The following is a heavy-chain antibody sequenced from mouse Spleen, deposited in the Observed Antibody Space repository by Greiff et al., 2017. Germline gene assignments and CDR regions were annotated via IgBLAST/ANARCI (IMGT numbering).Heavy chain of an antibody. CDR1: GYTFTSYG. J-gene: IGHJ3*01. CDR2: IYPRSGNT. CDR3: AMYGAWFAY. Sequence: VKLVESGAELARPGASVKLSCKASGYTFTSYGISWVKQRTGQGLEWIGEIYPRSGNTYYNEKFKGKATLTADKSSSTAYMELRSLTSEDSAVYFCAMYGAWFAYWGQGTLVTVSA. V-gene: IGHV1-81*01. D-gene: IGHD1-1*01.